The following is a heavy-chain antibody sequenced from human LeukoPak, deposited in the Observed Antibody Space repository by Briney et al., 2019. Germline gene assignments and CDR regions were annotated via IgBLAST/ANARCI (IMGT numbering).Heavy chain of an antibody. D-gene: IGHD4-23*01. CDR3: AAPARGGNSELQN. Sequence: SQTLSLTCTVSGGSISSGSYYWSWVRQPAGKGLEYIGRIFISGSTNYNPSLKSRVTISGDSSKSQFSLRLSSVTAADTAVYYCAAPARGGNSELQNWGQGTLVTVSS. CDR1: GGSISSGSYY. CDR2: IFISGST. J-gene: IGHJ4*02. V-gene: IGHV4-61*02.